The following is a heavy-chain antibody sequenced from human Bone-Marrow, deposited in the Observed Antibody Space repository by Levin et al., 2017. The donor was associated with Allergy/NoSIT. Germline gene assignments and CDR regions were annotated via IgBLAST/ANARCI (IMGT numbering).Heavy chain of an antibody. Sequence: GSLRLSCAVHGGSFSGYHWSWVRQPPGKGLEWIGEINHRGSTKSNPSLKSRVTISVDTSKTQYSLKLSSVTAADTAVYYCARTIEVSTIFGILTPKNWFDPWGQGTLVTVSS. V-gene: IGHV4-34*01. CDR2: INHRGST. D-gene: IGHD3-3*01. CDR3: ARTIEVSTIFGILTPKNWFDP. J-gene: IGHJ5*02. CDR1: GGSFSGYH.